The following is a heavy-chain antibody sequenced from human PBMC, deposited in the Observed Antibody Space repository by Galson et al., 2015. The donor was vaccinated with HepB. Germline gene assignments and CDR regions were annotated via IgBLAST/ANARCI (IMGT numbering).Heavy chain of an antibody. J-gene: IGHJ6*02. CDR3: AKSPGGLIVVPAAIPYYYGMDV. Sequence: SLRLFCAASGFTFNNYAMSWVRQAPGKGLEWVSAIRGSDDRTYYADSVKGRFTISRDNSENTVYLQMNSLRAEDTAVYYCAKSPGGLIVVPAAIPYYYGMDVWGQGTTVTVSS. CDR2: IRGSDDRT. CDR1: GFTFNNYA. D-gene: IGHD2-2*01. V-gene: IGHV3-23*01.